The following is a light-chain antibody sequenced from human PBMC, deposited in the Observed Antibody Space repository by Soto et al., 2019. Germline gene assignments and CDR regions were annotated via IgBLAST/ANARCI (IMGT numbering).Light chain of an antibody. V-gene: IGLV2-23*01. Sequence: QSALTQPASVSGSPGQSITISCTGPSSDVGGSKVVSWYQHHPGKAPKLIIYEDTKRPSGVSTRFSGSKSGNTASLTISGLQAEDEADYYCCSYASSATWLFGGGTKLTVL. CDR1: SSDVGGSKV. J-gene: IGLJ3*02. CDR3: CSYASSATWL. CDR2: EDT.